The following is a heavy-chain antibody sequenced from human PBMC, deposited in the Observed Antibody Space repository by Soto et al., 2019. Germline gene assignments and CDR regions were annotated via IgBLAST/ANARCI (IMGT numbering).Heavy chain of an antibody. V-gene: IGHV1-18*01. CDR3: ARDTPRVGGPSLGWFDP. Sequence: ASVKVSCKASGYTFTSYCISWVRQAPGQGLEWMGWISAYNGNTNYAQKLQGRVTMTTDTSTSTAYMELRSLRSDDTAVYYCARDTPRVGGPSLGWFDPWGQGTLVTVSS. J-gene: IGHJ5*02. CDR2: ISAYNGNT. CDR1: GYTFTSYC. D-gene: IGHD1-26*01.